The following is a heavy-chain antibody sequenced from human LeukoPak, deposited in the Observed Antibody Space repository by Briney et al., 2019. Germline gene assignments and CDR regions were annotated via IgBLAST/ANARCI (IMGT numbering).Heavy chain of an antibody. CDR1: GYTFTSYG. J-gene: IGHJ3*02. CDR2: ISAYNGNT. V-gene: IGHV1-18*01. Sequence: ASVKVSCKASGYTFTSYGISWVRQAPGQGLEWMGWISAYNGNTNYAQKLQGRVTMTTDTSTSTAYMELRSLRSDDTAVYYCASPITFGGVAAFDIWGQGTMVTVSS. CDR3: ASPITFGGVAAFDI. D-gene: IGHD3-16*01.